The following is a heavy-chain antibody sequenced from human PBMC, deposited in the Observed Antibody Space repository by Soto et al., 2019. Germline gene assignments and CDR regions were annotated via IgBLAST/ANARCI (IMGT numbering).Heavy chain of an antibody. J-gene: IGHJ3*02. V-gene: IGHV1-69*01. Sequence: QVQLVQSGAEVKKPGSSVKVSCKASGGSFRSYAISWVRQAPGQGLELMGGIIPIFGPANYAPKCQGRVTITAGEYTRTAYMVLSSRPSEETAIYYCSRALSRAYIHDPNECDMWGQGTMFSVSS. CDR2: IIPIFGPA. CDR3: SRALSRAYIHDPNECDM. D-gene: IGHD1-1*01. CDR1: GGSFRSYA.